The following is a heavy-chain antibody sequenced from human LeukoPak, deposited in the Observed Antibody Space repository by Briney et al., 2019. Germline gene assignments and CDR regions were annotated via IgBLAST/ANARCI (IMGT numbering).Heavy chain of an antibody. CDR1: GYTFTSYG. CDR2: ISGYNGNT. Sequence: GASVKVSCKASGYTFTSYGITWVRQAPGQGLEGLGWISGYNGNTDYTQKLQGRVTMTTDTSTNTAYMDLRSLRSDDTAVYYCARDYDYVWGSYRHTPDHWGQGTLVTVSS. CDR3: ARDYDYVWGSYRHTPDH. D-gene: IGHD3-16*02. J-gene: IGHJ4*02. V-gene: IGHV1-18*01.